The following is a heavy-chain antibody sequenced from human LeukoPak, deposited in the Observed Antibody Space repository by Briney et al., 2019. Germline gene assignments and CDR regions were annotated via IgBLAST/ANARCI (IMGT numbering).Heavy chain of an antibody. V-gene: IGHV5-51*01. CDR3: ACLQRGYSYGYGYFQH. CDR1: GYSFTSYW. CDR2: IYPGDSDT. Sequence: GASLKISCKGSGYSFTSYWIGWVRQMPGKGLEWMGIIYPGDSDTRYSPSFQGQVTISADKSISTAYLQWSSLKASDTAMYYCACLQRGYSYGYGYFQHWGQGTLVTVSS. D-gene: IGHD5-18*01. J-gene: IGHJ1*01.